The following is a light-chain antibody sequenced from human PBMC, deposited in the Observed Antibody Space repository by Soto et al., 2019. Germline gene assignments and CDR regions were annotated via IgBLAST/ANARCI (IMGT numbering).Light chain of an antibody. CDR3: QEYNTWPWT. Sequence: ETVMTQSPATLSVSPGERATLSCRASQSVNSNLAWYQQKLGQAPRVLIYGASTRATGIPDRFSGSGSGTEFILTISSVQSEDFAVYYCQEYNTWPWTFGQGTKVEIK. J-gene: IGKJ1*01. CDR2: GAS. V-gene: IGKV3-15*01. CDR1: QSVNSN.